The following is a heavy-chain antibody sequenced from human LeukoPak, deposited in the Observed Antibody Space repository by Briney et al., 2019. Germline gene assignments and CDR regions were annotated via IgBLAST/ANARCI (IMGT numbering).Heavy chain of an antibody. CDR2: INPNSGGT. CDR3: ARGLGIAVARDLFDY. D-gene: IGHD6-19*01. J-gene: IGHJ4*02. CDR1: VYTFTGYY. V-gene: IGHV1-2*02. Sequence: ASVNVSCKSSVYTFTGYYMHWVRQAPGQGLEWMGWINPNSGGTNYAQKFRGRVTMTRDTSISTAYMELSRLRSDDTAVYYCARGLGIAVARDLFDYWGQGTLVTVSS.